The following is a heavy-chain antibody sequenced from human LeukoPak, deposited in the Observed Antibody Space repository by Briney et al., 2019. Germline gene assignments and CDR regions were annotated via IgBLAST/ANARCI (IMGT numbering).Heavy chain of an antibody. CDR2: IITIFGIA. CDR3: ATRKCGGDCYSDYYYGMDV. Sequence: ASVKVSCKASGGTFSSYAISWVRQAPGQGLEWLGRIITIFGIANYAQKFQARVTFAADKSTSTAYMELSSLRSEDTAVYYCATRKCGGDCYSDYYYGMDVWGQGTTVTVSS. D-gene: IGHD2-21*02. V-gene: IGHV1-69*04. J-gene: IGHJ6*02. CDR1: GGTFSSYA.